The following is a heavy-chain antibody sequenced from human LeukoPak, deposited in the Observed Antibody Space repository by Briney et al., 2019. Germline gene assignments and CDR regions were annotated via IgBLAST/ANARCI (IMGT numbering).Heavy chain of an antibody. D-gene: IGHD3-10*01. V-gene: IGHV3-23*01. J-gene: IGHJ4*02. CDR1: GFTFSSCA. CDR3: AGRDYSGSGTYYNPLDY. Sequence: PGGSLRLSCAASGFTFSSCALSWVRLAPGKGLEWVSSISGSGANTYYADFVQGRFTVSRDNSRNTLYLQMNSLRADDAAVYYRAGRDYSGSGTYYNPLDYWGQGTLVTVSS. CDR2: ISGSGANT.